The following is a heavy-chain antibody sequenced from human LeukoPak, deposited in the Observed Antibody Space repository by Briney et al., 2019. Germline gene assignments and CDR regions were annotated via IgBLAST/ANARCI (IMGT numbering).Heavy chain of an antibody. D-gene: IGHD5-18*01. V-gene: IGHV3-53*01. CDR3: AKLAWIQLWLRSYFDY. CDR2: IYSGGST. CDR1: GFTVSSNY. J-gene: IGHJ4*02. Sequence: GGSLRLSCAASGFTVSSNYMSWVRQAPGKGLEWVSVIYSGGSTYYADSVKGRFTISRDNSKNTLYLQMNSLRAEDTVVYYCAKLAWIQLWLRSYFDYWGQGTLVTVSP.